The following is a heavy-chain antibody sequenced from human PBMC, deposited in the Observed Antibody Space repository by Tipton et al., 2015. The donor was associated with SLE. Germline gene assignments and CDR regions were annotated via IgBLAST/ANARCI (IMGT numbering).Heavy chain of an antibody. J-gene: IGHJ3*02. Sequence: LSLTCTVSGGSVSSGSYYWSWVRQAPGKGLEWVSAMSGSSGSTYYADSVKGRFTISRDNSKNSLYLQMNSLRAEDTAVYYCAIDRAEVALNGAFDIWGQGKMVPFSS. CDR2: MSGSSGST. D-gene: IGHD5-12*01. CDR3: AIDRAEVALNGAFDI. CDR1: GGSVSSGSYY. V-gene: IGHV3-23*01.